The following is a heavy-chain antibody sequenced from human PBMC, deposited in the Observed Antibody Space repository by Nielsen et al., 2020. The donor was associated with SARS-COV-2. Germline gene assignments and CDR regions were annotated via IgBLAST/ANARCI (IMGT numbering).Heavy chain of an antibody. D-gene: IGHD2-2*01. CDR3: AKDIQENELLFDAFDF. J-gene: IGHJ3*01. V-gene: IGHV3-23*01. CDR1: GFTFSTYA. CDR2: IVGSGGST. Sequence: GESLKISCAASGFTFSTYAMSWVRQAPGKGLEWVSGIVGSGGSTYYADSVKGRFTISRDNSKNTLFLQMNSLRAEDTALYFCAKDIQENELLFDAFDFWGQGTMVTVSS.